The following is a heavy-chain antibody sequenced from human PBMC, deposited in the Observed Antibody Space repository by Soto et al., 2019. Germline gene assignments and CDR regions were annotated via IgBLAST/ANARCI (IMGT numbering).Heavy chain of an antibody. CDR1: GFTFSSYG. CDR2: IWYDGSNK. J-gene: IGHJ6*02. D-gene: IGHD2-2*01. CDR3: ARAVYCSSTSCRRPLKTDTAMVSSRYYYGMDV. Sequence: GGSLRLSCAASGFTFSSYGMHWVRQAPGKGLEWVAVIWYDGSNKYYADSVKGRFTISRDNSKNTLYLQMNSLRAEDTAVYYCARAVYCSSTSCRRPLKTDTAMVSSRYYYGMDVWGQGTTVTVSS. V-gene: IGHV3-33*01.